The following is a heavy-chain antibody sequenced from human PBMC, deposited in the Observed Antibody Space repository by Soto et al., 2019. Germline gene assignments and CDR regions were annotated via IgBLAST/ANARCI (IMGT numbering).Heavy chain of an antibody. D-gene: IGHD2-8*01. CDR2: MLYSGLT. CDR1: GYSVSSSDYY. Sequence: SETLSLTCSVSGYSVSSSDYYWAWIRQPPGKGLEWIGSMLYSGLTYYNPSLKSRVTLSVDTSKNQFSVRLNSVTASDTAVYYCARHGPHEDIVLMVYAIGFDPWGRGTLVTVSS. CDR3: ARHGPHEDIVLMVYAIGFDP. V-gene: IGHV4-39*01. J-gene: IGHJ5*02.